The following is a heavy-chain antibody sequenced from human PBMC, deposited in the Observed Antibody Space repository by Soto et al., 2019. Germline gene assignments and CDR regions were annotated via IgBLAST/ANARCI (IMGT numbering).Heavy chain of an antibody. D-gene: IGHD3-3*01. V-gene: IGHV3-21*01. Sequence: EVQLVESGGGLVKPGGSLRLSCAASGFTFSSYSMNWVRQAPGKGLEWVSSISSSSSYIYYADSVKGRFTISRDNAKNSLYLQMNSLRAEDTAVYYCARSEGSGYVFSYWGQGTLVTVSS. J-gene: IGHJ4*02. CDR1: GFTFSSYS. CDR3: ARSEGSGYVFSY. CDR2: ISSSSSYI.